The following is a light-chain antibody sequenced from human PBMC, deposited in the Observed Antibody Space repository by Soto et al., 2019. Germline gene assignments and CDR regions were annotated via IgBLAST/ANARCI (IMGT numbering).Light chain of an antibody. J-gene: IGKJ4*01. V-gene: IGKV3-20*01. CDR2: GAS. CDR1: QSVRSNY. CDR3: QQYASSPLT. Sequence: EIVLTQSPGTLSLSSGERATLSCRASQSVRSNYLAWYQQKPGQAPRLLIHGASSRATGIPDRFGGSGSGTRFTLTISRLETEDFAVYYCQQYASSPLTFVGWTKVEIK.